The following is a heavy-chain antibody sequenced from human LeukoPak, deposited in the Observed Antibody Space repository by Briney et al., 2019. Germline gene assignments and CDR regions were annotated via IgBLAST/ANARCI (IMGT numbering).Heavy chain of an antibody. V-gene: IGHV4-34*01. CDR2: INHSGST. CDR3: ASEGYCSGGSCYSAY. Sequence: SETLSLTCAVYGGSFSGYYWSWIRQPPGKGLEWIGEINHSGSTNYNPSLKSRVTMSVDMSKNQFSLKLSSVTAADTAVYYCASEGYCSGGSCYSAYWGQGTLVTVSS. CDR1: GGSFSGYY. J-gene: IGHJ4*02. D-gene: IGHD2-15*01.